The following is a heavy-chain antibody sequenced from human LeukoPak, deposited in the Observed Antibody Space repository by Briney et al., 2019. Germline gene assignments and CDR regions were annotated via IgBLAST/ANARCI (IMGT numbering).Heavy chain of an antibody. Sequence: SETLPLTCTVSGGSISSYYWSWIRQPAGKGLEWIGRIYTSGSTNYNPSLKSRVTMSVDTSKNQFSLKLSSVTAADTAVYYCAREFPYSGSYYRRSYYYYMDVWGKGTTVTVSS. J-gene: IGHJ6*03. CDR2: IYTSGST. D-gene: IGHD1-26*01. CDR1: GGSISSYY. V-gene: IGHV4-4*07. CDR3: AREFPYSGSYYRRSYYYYMDV.